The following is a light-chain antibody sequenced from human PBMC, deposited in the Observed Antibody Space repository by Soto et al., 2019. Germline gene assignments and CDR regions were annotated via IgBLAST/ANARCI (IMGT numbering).Light chain of an antibody. CDR2: GAS. V-gene: IGKV3-20*01. CDR3: QQYGTSPRT. J-gene: IGKJ2*01. CDR1: QSVSSNY. Sequence: EIVLTQSPGTLSLSPGERATLSCRASQSVSSNYLAWYQQKPGQAPRLLIYGASSRATGIPDRFGGSGSGTDFTLTISRLEPEDFAVYYCQQYGTSPRTFGQGTKLEIK.